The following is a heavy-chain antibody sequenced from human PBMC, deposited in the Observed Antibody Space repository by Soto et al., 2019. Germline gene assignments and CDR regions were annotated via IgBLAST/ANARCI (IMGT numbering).Heavy chain of an antibody. CDR3: ARAGGSATGSEPSWCLDY. J-gene: IGHJ4*02. CDR1: GGSVTSGSFY. Sequence: QVQLQESGPGLVKPSETLSLTCHVSGGSVTSGSFYWNWIRQPPGKGLEWVGYIYSSGSIEYNPSLESRATISIDKSKNNFSLRLGSVTAADTAVYFCARAGGSATGSEPSWCLDYWGQGTLITVSS. CDR2: IYSSGSI. D-gene: IGHD3-10*01. V-gene: IGHV4-61*03.